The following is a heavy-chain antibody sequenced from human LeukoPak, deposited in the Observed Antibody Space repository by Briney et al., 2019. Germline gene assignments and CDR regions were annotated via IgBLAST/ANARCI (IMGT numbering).Heavy chain of an antibody. CDR1: GFTFSDYY. Sequence: PGGSLRLSCAASGFTFSDYYMSWIRQAPGKGLEWVSYISSSSSYTNYADSVKGRFTISRDNAKSSLYLQMNSLRAEDTAVYYCARNVLLWFGELSHFDYWGQGTLVTVSS. CDR2: ISSSSSYT. V-gene: IGHV3-11*03. D-gene: IGHD3-10*01. CDR3: ARNVLLWFGELSHFDY. J-gene: IGHJ4*02.